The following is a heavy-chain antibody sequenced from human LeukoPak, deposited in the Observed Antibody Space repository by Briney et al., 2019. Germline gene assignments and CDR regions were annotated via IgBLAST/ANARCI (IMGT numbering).Heavy chain of an antibody. CDR1: GSSFTTYF. J-gene: IGHJ4*02. V-gene: IGHV4-34*01. D-gene: IGHD3-16*02. CDR3: VWLYKWGGPIVTNY. CDR2: ITQTGST. Sequence: SDTLSLTRTVSGSSFTTYFLTLIRQPPGKGPEWIGEITQTGSTMYNPSLTSRVSLSVDTSINHFFLKLTSVTDADTAVYYCVWLYKWGGPIVTNYWGQGTLVTVSA.